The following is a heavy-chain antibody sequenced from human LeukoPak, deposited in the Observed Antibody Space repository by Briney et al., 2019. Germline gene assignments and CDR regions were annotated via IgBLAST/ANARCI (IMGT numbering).Heavy chain of an antibody. CDR3: ARDRGVRGVIIHYYYYYGMDV. D-gene: IGHD3-10*01. V-gene: IGHV3-30-3*01. CDR2: ISYDGSNK. CDR1: GFTFSSYA. J-gene: IGHJ6*02. Sequence: PGRSLRLSCAASGFTFSSYAMHWVRQAPGKGLEWVAVISYDGSNKYYADSVKGQFTISRDNSKNTLYLQMNSLRAEDTAVYYSARDRGVRGVIIHYYYYYGMDVWGQGTTVTVSS.